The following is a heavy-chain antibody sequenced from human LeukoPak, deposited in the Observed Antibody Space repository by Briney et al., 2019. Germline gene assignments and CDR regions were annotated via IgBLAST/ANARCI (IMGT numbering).Heavy chain of an antibody. V-gene: IGHV3-74*01. CDR3: ARGRYYLDS. Sequence: GGSLRLSCAASGFTFSSYAMNWVRQAPGKGLVWVSRFNSDGRSAYYADSVKGRFTISRDNAKNTLYLQMNSLRAEDTAAYYCARGRYYLDSWGQGTLVTVSS. D-gene: IGHD4-17*01. CDR1: GFTFSSYA. CDR2: FNSDGRSA. J-gene: IGHJ4*02.